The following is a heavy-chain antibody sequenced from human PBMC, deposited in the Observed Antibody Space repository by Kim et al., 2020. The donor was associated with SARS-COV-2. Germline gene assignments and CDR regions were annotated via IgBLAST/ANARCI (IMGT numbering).Heavy chain of an antibody. Sequence: SETLSLTCAVYGGSFSGYYWSWIRQPPGKGLEWIGEINHSGSTNYNPSLKSRVTISVDTSKNQFSLKLSSVTAADTAVYYCARGTGAYDFWSGYYYY. CDR2: INHSGST. D-gene: IGHD3-3*01. CDR1: GGSFSGYY. CDR3: ARGTGAYDFWSGYYYY. J-gene: IGHJ6*01. V-gene: IGHV4-34*01.